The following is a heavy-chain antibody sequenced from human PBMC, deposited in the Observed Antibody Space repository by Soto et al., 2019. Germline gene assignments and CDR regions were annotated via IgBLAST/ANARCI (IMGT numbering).Heavy chain of an antibody. CDR1: GFTFSGYG. Sequence: QVQLVESGGGVVQPGRSLRLACAASGFTFSGYGMHWVRQAPGKGLEWVAFILSDGSNKYYIDSVKGRFTISRDNSKNTVLMDMDSLRAEDTAVYYCVRDGDWGNWNFDYWGQGTLVTVSS. D-gene: IGHD7-27*01. CDR3: VRDGDWGNWNFDY. V-gene: IGHV3-33*01. CDR2: ILSDGSNK. J-gene: IGHJ4*02.